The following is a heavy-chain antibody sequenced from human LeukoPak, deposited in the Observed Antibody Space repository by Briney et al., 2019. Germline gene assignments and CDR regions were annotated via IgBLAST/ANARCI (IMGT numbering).Heavy chain of an antibody. CDR3: AKDRTVRGVTDFYGMDV. CDR2: ISYDGSNK. V-gene: IGHV3-30*18. Sequence: GGSLRLSCAASGFTFSSYGMHWVRQAPGKGLEWVAVISYDGSNKYYADSVKGRFTISRDNSKNTLYLQMNSLRAEDTAVYYCAKDRTVRGVTDFYGMDVWGQGTTVTVSS. CDR1: GFTFSSYG. D-gene: IGHD3-10*01. J-gene: IGHJ6*02.